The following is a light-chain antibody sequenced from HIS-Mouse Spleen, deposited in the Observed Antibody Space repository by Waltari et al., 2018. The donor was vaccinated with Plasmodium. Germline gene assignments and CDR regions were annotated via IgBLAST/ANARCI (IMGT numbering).Light chain of an antibody. CDR2: AAS. V-gene: IGKV1-6*01. Sequence: AIQMTQSPSALSASVRDIVTITCRASQGIRNDLGWYQQKPGKAHKRLISAASSLQSGVPSRFSGSGSGTDFTLTISSLQPEDFATYYCLQDYNYPYTFGQGTKLEIK. CDR3: LQDYNYPYT. J-gene: IGKJ2*01. CDR1: QGIRND.